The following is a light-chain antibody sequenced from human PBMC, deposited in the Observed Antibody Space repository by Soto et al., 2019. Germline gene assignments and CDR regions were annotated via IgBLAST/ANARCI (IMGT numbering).Light chain of an antibody. V-gene: IGLV4-69*01. Sequence: QLVLTQSPSASASLGASVKLTCTLSSGHSTYAIAWHQQQPEKGPRYLMKLNSDGSHTKGDGIPDRFSGSSSRAERYLTISSLQSEGEADYYCQTWGTGIWVFGGGTKLTVL. CDR3: QTWGTGIWV. CDR2: LNSDGSH. CDR1: SGHSTYA. J-gene: IGLJ3*02.